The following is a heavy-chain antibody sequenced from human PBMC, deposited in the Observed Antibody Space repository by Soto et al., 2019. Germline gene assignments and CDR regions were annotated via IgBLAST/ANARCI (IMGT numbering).Heavy chain of an antibody. CDR1: GFTFSSYA. CDR2: ISGGGGST. D-gene: IGHD4-17*01. CDR3: AKDRTTVDYHGGMDV. Sequence: EVQLLESGGGLVQPGGSLRLSCAASGFTFSSYAMTWVRQAPGKGLEWVSGISGGGGSTYYADSVKGRFTISRDNSKNTFFRPMNSLRAEDTAVYYCAKDRTTVDYHGGMDVWGQGTTVTVSS. V-gene: IGHV3-23*01. J-gene: IGHJ6*02.